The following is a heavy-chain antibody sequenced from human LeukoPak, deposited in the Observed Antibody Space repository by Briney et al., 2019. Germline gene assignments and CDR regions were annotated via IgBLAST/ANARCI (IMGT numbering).Heavy chain of an antibody. CDR1: GYTFTGYY. D-gene: IGHD3-3*01. CDR3: ARDKNGIFGVVISIWFDP. V-gene: IGHV1-2*02. J-gene: IGHJ5*02. Sequence: ASVKVSCKASGYTFTGYYMHWVRQAPGQGLEWMGWINPNSGGTNYAQKFQGRVTMTRDTSISTAYMELSRLRSDDTAVYYCARDKNGIFGVVISIWFDPWGQGTLVTVSS. CDR2: INPNSGGT.